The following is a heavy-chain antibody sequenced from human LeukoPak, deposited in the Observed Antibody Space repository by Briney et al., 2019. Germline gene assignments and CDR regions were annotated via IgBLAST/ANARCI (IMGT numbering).Heavy chain of an antibody. V-gene: IGHV3-23*01. J-gene: IGHJ4*02. Sequence: PGGSLRLSCAASGFTFSSYAMSCVREAPGKGLECVSAIGGSGGSTYYADSVKGRFTISRDNSKNTLYLQMNSLRAQHTAVYYCAKAQDNFVDTVWGDWGQGALVTVSS. CDR2: IGGSGGST. D-gene: IGHD5-18*01. CDR1: GFTFSSYA. CDR3: AKAQDNFVDTVWGD.